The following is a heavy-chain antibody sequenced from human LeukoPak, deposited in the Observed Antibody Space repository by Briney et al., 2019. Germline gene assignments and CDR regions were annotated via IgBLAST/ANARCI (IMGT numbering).Heavy chain of an antibody. J-gene: IGHJ4*02. Sequence: GGSLRLSCAASGFTFSSYDMHWVRHATGKGLEWVSAIGTAGDTYYPGSVKGRFTISRENAKNSLYLQMNSLRAEDTALYYCAKDKGDSYGYGLDYWGQGTLVTVSS. CDR3: AKDKGDSYGYGLDY. CDR1: GFTFSSYD. D-gene: IGHD5-18*01. CDR2: IGTAGDT. V-gene: IGHV3-13*01.